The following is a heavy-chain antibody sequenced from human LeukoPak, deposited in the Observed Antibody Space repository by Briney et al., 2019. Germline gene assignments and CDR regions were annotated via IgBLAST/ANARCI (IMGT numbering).Heavy chain of an antibody. J-gene: IGHJ4*02. CDR2: ISHEGSVN. D-gene: IGHD6-19*01. CDR3: ARTQELWQVLDY. Sequence: GESLRLSCAASGFSFGSYGMHWVRQAPGKGLEWLAVISHEGSVNFHADSVRGRFTISRDNSKNMVYLQINSLRTEDTAVYYCARTQELWQVLDYWGQGTLVIVSS. V-gene: IGHV3-30*03. CDR1: GFSFGSYG.